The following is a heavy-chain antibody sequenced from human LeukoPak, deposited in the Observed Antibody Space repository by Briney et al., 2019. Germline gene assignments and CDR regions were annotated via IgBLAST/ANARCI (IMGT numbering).Heavy chain of an antibody. Sequence: GGSLRLSCAASGFTFSSCAMSWVRQAPGKGLEWVSTLSGSGGSTYYADSVKGRFTISRDTSKNTLSLQMNSLRAEDTAVYYCAKGHFDTGYPYFDYWGQGTLVTVSS. CDR1: GFTFSSCA. D-gene: IGHD3-9*01. CDR3: AKGHFDTGYPYFDY. J-gene: IGHJ4*02. CDR2: LSGSGGST. V-gene: IGHV3-23*01.